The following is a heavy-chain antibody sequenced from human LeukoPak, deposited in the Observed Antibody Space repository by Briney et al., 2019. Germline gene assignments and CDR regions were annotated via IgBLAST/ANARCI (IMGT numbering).Heavy chain of an antibody. CDR2: ISYDGSNK. D-gene: IGHD4-17*01. V-gene: IGHV3-30-3*01. CDR1: GFTFSSYA. CDR3: ARLYGDYVLTFDY. Sequence: PGGSLRLSCAASGFTFSSYAMDWVGQAPGKGLEWVAVISYDGSNKYYADSVKGRFTISRDNSKNTLYLQMNSLRAEDTAVYYCARLYGDYVLTFDYWGQGTLVTVSS. J-gene: IGHJ4*02.